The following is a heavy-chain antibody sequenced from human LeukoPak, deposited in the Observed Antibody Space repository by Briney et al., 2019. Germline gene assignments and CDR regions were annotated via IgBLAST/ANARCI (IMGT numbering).Heavy chain of an antibody. J-gene: IGHJ6*03. CDR2: IKSKTDGGTT. V-gene: IGHV3-15*01. CDR1: GFTFSNAW. CDR3: TTDRFQKYQLRYYMDV. D-gene: IGHD2-2*01. Sequence: GGSLRLSCAASGFTFSNAWMSWVRQAPGKGLEWVGRIKSKTDGGTTDYAAPVKGRFTISRDDSKNTLYLQMNSLKTEDTAVYYCTTDRFQKYQLRYYMDVWGKGTTVTVSS.